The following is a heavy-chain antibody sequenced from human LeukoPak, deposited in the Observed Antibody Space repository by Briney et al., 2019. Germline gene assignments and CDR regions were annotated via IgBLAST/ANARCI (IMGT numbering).Heavy chain of an antibody. D-gene: IGHD3-3*01. V-gene: IGHV1-69*04. CDR2: IIPILGIA. J-gene: IGHJ6*02. Sequence: SVKVSCKASGGTFSSYAISWVRQAPGQGLEWMGRIIPILGIANYAQKFQGRVTITADKSTSTAYMELSSLRSEDTAVYYCARDRYDFWSGNYYYYYGMDVWGQGTTVTVSS. CDR1: GGTFSSYA. CDR3: ARDRYDFWSGNYYYYYGMDV.